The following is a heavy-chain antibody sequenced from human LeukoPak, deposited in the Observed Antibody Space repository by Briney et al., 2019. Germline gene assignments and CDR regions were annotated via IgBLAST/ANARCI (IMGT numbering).Heavy chain of an antibody. Sequence: GASVKVSCKASGYTFTSYDINWVGQATGQGLEWMGWMNPNSGNTGYAQKFQGRVTITRNTTISTAYMELSSLRSEDTAVYYCASAGYCGGDCYWFDYWGQGTLVTVSS. CDR2: MNPNSGNT. CDR3: ASAGYCGGDCYWFDY. D-gene: IGHD2-21*01. J-gene: IGHJ4*02. CDR1: GYTFTSYD. V-gene: IGHV1-8*03.